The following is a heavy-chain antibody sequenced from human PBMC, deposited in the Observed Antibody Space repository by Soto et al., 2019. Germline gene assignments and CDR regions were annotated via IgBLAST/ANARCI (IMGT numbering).Heavy chain of an antibody. J-gene: IGHJ3*02. CDR1: GGSISSSSYY. Sequence: QLQLQESGPGLVKPSETLSLTCTVSGGSISSSSYYWGWIRQPPGKGLEWIGSIYYSGSTYYNPSLKCRNTISVDTSKNLFSLKLSSLTAADTAVYYCARMYSSGYDAFDIWGQGTKVTV. CDR3: ARMYSSGYDAFDI. D-gene: IGHD6-19*01. CDR2: IYYSGST. V-gene: IGHV4-39*01.